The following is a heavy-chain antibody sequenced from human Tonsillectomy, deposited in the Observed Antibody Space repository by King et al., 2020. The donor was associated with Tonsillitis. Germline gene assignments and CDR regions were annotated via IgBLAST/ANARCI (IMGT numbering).Heavy chain of an antibody. CDR1: GYTFTSYW. CDR2: IDPSDPYT. J-gene: IGHJ4*02. V-gene: IGHV5-10-1*03. D-gene: IGHD6-13*01. Sequence: QLVQSGAEVKKPGESLRISCKGSGYTFTSYWISWVRQMPGKGLEWRGRIDPSDPYTNYTPSFQGHVTISADKSIRTAYLQWSSLKASDTAMYYCAREGGAGTFPDYWGQGTLVTVSS. CDR3: AREGGAGTFPDY.